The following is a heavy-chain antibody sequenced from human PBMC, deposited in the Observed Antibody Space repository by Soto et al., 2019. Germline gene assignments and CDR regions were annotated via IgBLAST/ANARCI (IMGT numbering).Heavy chain of an antibody. Sequence: PSETLSLTCTVSGGSISSYYWSWIRQPPGKGLESIGYIYYSGSTNYNPSLTSRVTISVDTSKNQFSLKLSSVTAADTAVYYRARGGRSSWYLGWFDPWGQGTLVTVSS. CDR2: IYYSGST. V-gene: IGHV4-59*01. CDR1: GGSISSYY. CDR3: ARGGRSSWYLGWFDP. J-gene: IGHJ5*02. D-gene: IGHD6-13*01.